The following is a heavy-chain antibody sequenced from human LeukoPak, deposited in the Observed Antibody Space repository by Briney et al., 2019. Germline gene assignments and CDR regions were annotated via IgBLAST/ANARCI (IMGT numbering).Heavy chain of an antibody. J-gene: IGHJ4*02. CDR3: ATTAVGLLWFGELFD. V-gene: IGHV1-24*01. CDR2: FDPEDGET. Sequence: ASVKVSCKVSGYTLTELSTHWVRQAPGKGLEWMGGFDPEDGETIYAQKFQGRVTMTEDTSTDTAYMELSSLRSEDTAVYYCATTAVGLLWFGELFDWGQGTLVTVSS. D-gene: IGHD3-10*01. CDR1: GYTLTELS.